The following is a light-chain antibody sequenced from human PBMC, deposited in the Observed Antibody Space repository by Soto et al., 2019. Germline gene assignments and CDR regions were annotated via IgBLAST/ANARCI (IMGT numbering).Light chain of an antibody. Sequence: DIQLTQSPSTLSASVGDRVTITCRASQSVKSWLAWYQQKPGEAPKLLIYKASTLGSGVPSRFSGSASGTEFTLTINGLQPDDFAQYYCQQYNTYSWLSFGGGTRVDI. CDR2: KAS. V-gene: IGKV1-5*03. CDR3: QQYNTYSWLS. CDR1: QSVKSW. J-gene: IGKJ4*01.